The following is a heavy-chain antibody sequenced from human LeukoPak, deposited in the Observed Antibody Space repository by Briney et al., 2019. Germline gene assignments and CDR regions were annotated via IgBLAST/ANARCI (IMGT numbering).Heavy chain of an antibody. V-gene: IGHV3-23*01. CDR1: GFTSSTYT. J-gene: IGHJ6*01. Sequence: GGSLRPSSAASGFTSSTYTMTSGRQAPGKGLEWVSGINSNGDEIYYADSVRGRFTISRDNSNNALYLQMDSLRAEDTAFYYCARHLYYYVDMDVWGQATTVTVSS. CDR3: ARHLYYYVDMDV. D-gene: IGHD3-10*02. CDR2: INSNGDEI.